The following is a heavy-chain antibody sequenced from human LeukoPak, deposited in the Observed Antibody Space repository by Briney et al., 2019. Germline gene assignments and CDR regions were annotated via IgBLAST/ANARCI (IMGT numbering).Heavy chain of an antibody. J-gene: IGHJ4*02. CDR3: TGTNTYYSLGY. CDR1: GFTVSNTY. Sequence: GGSLRLSCAASGFTVSNTYMSWVRQVPGKGLEWVGRIKSKTHGGTTDYAAPVRGRFTLSRDDSKNTLYLQMDSLKTEDTAVYYCTGTNTYYSLGYWGQGTLVTVSS. CDR2: IKSKTHGGTT. D-gene: IGHD1-7*01. V-gene: IGHV3-15*01.